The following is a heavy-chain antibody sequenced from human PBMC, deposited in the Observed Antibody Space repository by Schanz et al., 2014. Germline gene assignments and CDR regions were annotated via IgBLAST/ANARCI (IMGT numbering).Heavy chain of an antibody. CDR2: IGTSGGT. D-gene: IGHD3-10*01. J-gene: IGHJ3*02. CDR1: GFTFSSYA. V-gene: IGHV3-23*04. CDR3: AKGRFGELSAFDI. Sequence: EVQLVESGGGLVQPGGSLRLSCAASGFTFSSYAMTWVRQAPGMGLEWVSTIGTSGGTNYAESVKGRFTISRDNSKNTLYLQMNSLRAEDTAVYYCAKGRFGELSAFDIWGQGTMVTVSS.